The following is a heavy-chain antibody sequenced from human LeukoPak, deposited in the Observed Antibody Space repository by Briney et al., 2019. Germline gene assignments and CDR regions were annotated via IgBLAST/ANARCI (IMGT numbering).Heavy chain of an antibody. CDR2: ISPYNGNA. CDR3: ARGWLQPYWYFDL. CDR1: GYTFTNYG. D-gene: IGHD5-24*01. Sequence: ASVKVSCKASGYTFTNYGISWVRQARGQGLEWMGWISPYNGNADYAQKLQGRVTMTADTSTTTAYMELRSLRSDDTAVYYCARGWLQPYWYFDLWGRGTLVTVSS. J-gene: IGHJ2*01. V-gene: IGHV1-18*01.